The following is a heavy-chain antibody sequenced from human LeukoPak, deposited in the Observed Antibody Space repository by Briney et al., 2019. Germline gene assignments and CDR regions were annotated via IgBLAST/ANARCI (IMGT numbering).Heavy chain of an antibody. CDR2: MNPNSGNT. CDR3: ARGVGIVSTISKKHFDD. CDR1: GDTFTSYD. Sequence: ASVKVSCKASGDTFTSYDINWVRQATGQGLEWMGWMNPNSGNTGYAQKFQGRVTMTRNTSINTAYMELSSLRSEDTAIYYCARGVGIVSTISKKHFDDWGQGTLITVSS. D-gene: IGHD5/OR15-5a*01. J-gene: IGHJ4*02. V-gene: IGHV1-8*01.